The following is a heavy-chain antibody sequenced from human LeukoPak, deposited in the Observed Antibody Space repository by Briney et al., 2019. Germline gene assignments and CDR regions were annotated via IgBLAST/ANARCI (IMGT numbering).Heavy chain of an antibody. CDR1: GFTFSSYG. CDR3: AKDPPATHYYGSGSFIPMGAFDI. V-gene: IGHV3-23*01. Sequence: PGGSLRLSCAASGFTFSSYGMSWVRQAPGKGLEWVSAISGSGGSTYYADSVKGRFTISRDNSKNTLYLQMNSLRAEDTAVYYCAKDPPATHYYGSGSFIPMGAFDIWGQGTMVTVSS. CDR2: ISGSGGST. D-gene: IGHD3-10*01. J-gene: IGHJ3*02.